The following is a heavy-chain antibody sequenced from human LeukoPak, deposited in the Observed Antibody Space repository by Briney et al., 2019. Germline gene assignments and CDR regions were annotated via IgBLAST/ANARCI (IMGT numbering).Heavy chain of an antibody. D-gene: IGHD3-10*01. CDR2: INHSGST. CDR1: GDSISSYY. Sequence: SETLSLTCNVSGDSISSYYWSWIRQPPGKGLEWIGEINHSGSTNYNPSLKSRVTISVDTSKNQFSLKLSSVTAADTAVYYCASLPPITEADYWGQGTLVTVSS. V-gene: IGHV4-34*01. J-gene: IGHJ4*02. CDR3: ASLPPITEADY.